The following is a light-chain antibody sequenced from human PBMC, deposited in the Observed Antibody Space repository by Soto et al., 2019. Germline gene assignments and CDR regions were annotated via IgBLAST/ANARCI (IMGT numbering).Light chain of an antibody. V-gene: IGKV1-5*03. J-gene: IGKJ1*01. Sequence: DIHMTQSPSTLSASVRDRVTITCRASQGISSWLAWYQQKPGKAPKLLIYKASSLESGVPSRFSGSGSGTEFTLTISSLQPDDFATYYCQQYNSYSRTWTFGQGTKVDIK. CDR3: QQYNSYSRTWT. CDR1: QGISSW. CDR2: KAS.